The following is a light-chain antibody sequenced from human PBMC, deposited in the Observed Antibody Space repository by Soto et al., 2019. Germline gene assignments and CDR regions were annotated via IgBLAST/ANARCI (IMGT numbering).Light chain of an antibody. V-gene: IGKV1-39*01. CDR2: AAS. J-gene: IGKJ2*01. Sequence: DIQMTQSPSSLSASVGVRVTITCRASQSISSYLNWYQQKPGKAPKLLIYAASSLQSGVPSRFSGSGSGTDFTLTISSLQPEDFAPYYCQQSYSTPRTFGQGTKLEIK. CDR1: QSISSY. CDR3: QQSYSTPRT.